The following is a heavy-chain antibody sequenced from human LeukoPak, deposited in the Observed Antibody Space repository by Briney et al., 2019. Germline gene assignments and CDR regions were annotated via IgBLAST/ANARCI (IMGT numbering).Heavy chain of an antibody. J-gene: IGHJ4*02. CDR3: ARDGGLCSGGSCYDY. V-gene: IGHV3-7*01. CDR2: IKQDGSEK. CDR1: GFTFSSYW. D-gene: IGHD2-15*01. Sequence: GGSLRLSCAASGFTFSSYWMSWVRQAPGKGLEWVANIKQDGSEKYYVDSVKGRFTISRDNAKNSLYPQMNSLRAEDTGVYYCARDGGLCSGGSCYDYWGQGTLVTVSS.